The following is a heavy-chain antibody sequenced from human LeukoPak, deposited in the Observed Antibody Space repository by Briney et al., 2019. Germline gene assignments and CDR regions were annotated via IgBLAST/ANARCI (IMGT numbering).Heavy chain of an antibody. Sequence: SVKVSCKASGFTFTSFAMQWVRQARGQRLEWIGWIVVGSGNTNYAQKFQERVTITRDMSTSTAYMELSSLRSEDTAVYYCAADLNPSYDFWSGYPYGGSWFDPWGQGTLVTVSS. J-gene: IGHJ5*02. CDR2: IVVGSGNT. V-gene: IGHV1-58*02. CDR1: GFTFTSFA. CDR3: AADLNPSYDFWSGYPYGGSWFDP. D-gene: IGHD3-3*01.